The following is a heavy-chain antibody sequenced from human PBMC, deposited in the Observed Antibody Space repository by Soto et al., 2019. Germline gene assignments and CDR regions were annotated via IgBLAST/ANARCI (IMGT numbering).Heavy chain of an antibody. CDR1: GGSISSPNFY. J-gene: IGHJ4*02. CDR2: IYYNGTT. CDR3: ARDFSWRQFDY. V-gene: IGHV4-31*03. D-gene: IGHD2-15*01. Sequence: SETLSLTCTVSGGSISSPNFYWSWIRQHPGKGLEWIGHIYYNGTTYYNPTLKSRVSISVDTSKNQFSLKLSSVTAADTAVYYCARDFSWRQFDYWGQGTLVTVSS.